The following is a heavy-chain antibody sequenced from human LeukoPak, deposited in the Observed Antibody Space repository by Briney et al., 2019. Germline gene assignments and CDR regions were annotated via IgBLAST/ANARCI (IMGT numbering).Heavy chain of an antibody. D-gene: IGHD3-3*01. CDR2: INPNSGGT. CDR3: ARSLDFGVVPDGWFDP. V-gene: IGHV1-2*02. Sequence: ASVKVSCRASGYTFTGYYMHWVRQAPGQGLEWMGWINPNSGGTNYAQKFQGRVTMTRDTSISTAYMELSRLRSDDTAVYYCARSLDFGVVPDGWFDPWGQGTLVTVSS. CDR1: GYTFTGYY. J-gene: IGHJ5*02.